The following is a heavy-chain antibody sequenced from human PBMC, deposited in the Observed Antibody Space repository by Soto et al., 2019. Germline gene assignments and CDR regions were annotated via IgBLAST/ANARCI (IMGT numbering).Heavy chain of an antibody. D-gene: IGHD3-10*01. CDR1: GYTFTSYA. Sequence: QGQLVQSGAEVKKPGASVKVACKASGYTFTSYAMHWVRQAPGQRLEWMGWINAGNGNTKYSQKFQGRVTITRDTSASTAYMELSSLRSEDTAVYYCARTEILWFGELYYFDSWGLGTLVTVSS. V-gene: IGHV1-3*01. CDR3: ARTEILWFGELYYFDS. J-gene: IGHJ4*02. CDR2: INAGNGNT.